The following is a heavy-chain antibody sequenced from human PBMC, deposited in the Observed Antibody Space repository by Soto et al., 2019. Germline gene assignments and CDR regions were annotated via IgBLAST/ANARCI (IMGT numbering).Heavy chain of an antibody. CDR3: LTASPFDS. J-gene: IGHJ4*02. V-gene: IGHV3-15*07. CDR2: IKSKIDGETT. D-gene: IGHD7-27*01. Sequence: EVQLVESGGGLVKPGGSLRLSCAASGFTFTNAWMNWVRQAPGKGLEWVGHIKSKIDGETTDYAAPVKGRFTISRDDSKTTLYLEMNSLKTEDTGIYYCLTASPFDSWGQGALVTVSS. CDR1: GFTFTNAW.